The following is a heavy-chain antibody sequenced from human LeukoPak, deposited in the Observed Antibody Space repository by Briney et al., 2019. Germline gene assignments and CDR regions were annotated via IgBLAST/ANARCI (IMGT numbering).Heavy chain of an antibody. Sequence: GGSLRLSCAASGFTFSSYWMSWVRQAPGKGLEWVANIKQDGSEKYYVDSVKGRFTISRDNAKNSLYLQMNSLRAEDTAVYYCARVGHSSSWYGGDYWGQGTLVTVSS. CDR2: IKQDGSEK. CDR3: ARVGHSSSWYGGDY. J-gene: IGHJ4*02. D-gene: IGHD6-13*01. V-gene: IGHV3-7*01. CDR1: GFTFSSYW.